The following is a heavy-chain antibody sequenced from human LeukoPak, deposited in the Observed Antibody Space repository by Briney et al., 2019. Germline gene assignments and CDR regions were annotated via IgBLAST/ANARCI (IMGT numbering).Heavy chain of an antibody. CDR2: MYLSGTT. V-gene: IGHV4-4*02. D-gene: IGHD3-22*01. CDR1: GDSINSLDL. CDR3: AGLVGRYSSGLYYYYFDY. J-gene: IGHJ4*02. Sequence: PSETLSLTCTVSGDSINSLDLWSWVRQPPGEGLGWIGEMYLSGTTHSNPSVKSRVTISIDKSKNQFSLNLSSVTAADTAVYYCAGLVGRYSSGLYYYYFDYWGQGTLVTVSS.